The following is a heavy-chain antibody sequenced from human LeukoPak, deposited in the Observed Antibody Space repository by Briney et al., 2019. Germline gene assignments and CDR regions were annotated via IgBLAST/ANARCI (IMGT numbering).Heavy chain of an antibody. Sequence: GGSLRLSCAASGFTVSSNYMSWVRQAPGKGLEWVSVIYSGGSTYYADSVKGRFTISRDNSKNTLYLQMNSLRAEDTAVYYCARWVHPYGMDVWGQGTTVTVSS. J-gene: IGHJ6*02. CDR2: IYSGGST. CDR1: GFTVSSNY. D-gene: IGHD1-1*01. CDR3: ARWVHPYGMDV. V-gene: IGHV3-53*01.